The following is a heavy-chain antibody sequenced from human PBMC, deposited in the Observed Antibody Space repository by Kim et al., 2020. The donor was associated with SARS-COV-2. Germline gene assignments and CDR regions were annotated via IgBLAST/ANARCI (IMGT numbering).Heavy chain of an antibody. CDR2: ISGSGGST. D-gene: IGHD3-22*01. CDR3: AKDHSSGYYRVYYFDY. J-gene: IGHJ4*02. Sequence: GGSLRLSCAASGFTFSSYAMSWVRQAPGKGLEWVSAISGSGGSTYYADSVKGRFTISRDNSKNTLYLQMNSLRAEDTAVYYCAKDHSSGYYRVYYFDYWGQGTLVTVSS. V-gene: IGHV3-23*01. CDR1: GFTFSSYA.